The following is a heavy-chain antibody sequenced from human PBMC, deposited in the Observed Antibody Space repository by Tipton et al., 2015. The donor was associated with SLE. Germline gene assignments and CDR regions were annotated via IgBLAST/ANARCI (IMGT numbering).Heavy chain of an antibody. CDR1: GVSMTSYY. V-gene: IGHV4-59*01. J-gene: IGHJ3*02. CDR2: FSYSGST. CDR3: ARGREDFDI. D-gene: IGHD1-26*01. Sequence: LRLSCSVSGVSMTSYYWNWIRQPPGKGLEWIGHFSYSGSTNYNPSLKSRVTISVDTSKNQLSLRLSSVTTADTAVYYCARGREDFDIWGQGTMVTVSS.